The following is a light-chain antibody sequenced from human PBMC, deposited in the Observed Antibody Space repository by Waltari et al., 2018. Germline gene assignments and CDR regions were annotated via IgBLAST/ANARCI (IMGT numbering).Light chain of an antibody. J-gene: IGLJ3*02. CDR2: DVS. V-gene: IGLV2-14*03. CDR3: CSFTSRSTWV. Sequence: QSALTQPASVSGSPGQSITISCTGPRSDVGGYNYVSWYQQHPGKVPKLLIFDVSNRPSGVSNRFSGSKSGNTASLTISGLQAEDESDYYCCSFTSRSTWVFGGGTKLTVL. CDR1: RSDVGGYNY.